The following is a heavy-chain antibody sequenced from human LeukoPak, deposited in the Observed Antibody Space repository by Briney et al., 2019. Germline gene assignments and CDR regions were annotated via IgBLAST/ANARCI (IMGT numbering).Heavy chain of an antibody. CDR2: IYHSGST. Sequence: SETLSLTCTVSGYSISSGYYWGWIRQPPGKGLEWIGSIYHSGSTYYNPSLKSRVTISVDTSKNQFSLKLSPVTAADTAVYYCARAEATTVAFDYWGQGTLVTVSS. J-gene: IGHJ4*02. V-gene: IGHV4-38-2*02. CDR3: ARAEATTVAFDY. D-gene: IGHD1-26*01. CDR1: GYSISSGYY.